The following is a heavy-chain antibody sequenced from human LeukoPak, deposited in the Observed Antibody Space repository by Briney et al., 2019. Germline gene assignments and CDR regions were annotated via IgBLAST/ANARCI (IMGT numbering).Heavy chain of an antibody. CDR1: GFTFSSYS. Sequence: PGGSLRLSCAASGFTFSSYSMNWVRRAPGKGLEWVSSISSSSSYIHYADSVKGRFTISRDNAKNSLYLQMNSLRAEDTAVYYCARGGIAAAGTFDYWGQGTLVTVSS. D-gene: IGHD6-13*01. CDR3: ARGGIAAAGTFDY. CDR2: ISSSSSYI. V-gene: IGHV3-21*01. J-gene: IGHJ4*02.